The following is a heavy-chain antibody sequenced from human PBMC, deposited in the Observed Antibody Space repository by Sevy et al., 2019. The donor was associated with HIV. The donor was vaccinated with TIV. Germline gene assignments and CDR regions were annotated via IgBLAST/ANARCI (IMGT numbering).Heavy chain of an antibody. CDR2: IGTAGDT. V-gene: IGHV3-13*01. CDR1: GFTFSSYD. D-gene: IGHD6-13*01. J-gene: IGHJ6*02. Sequence: GGSLRLSCAASGFTFSSYDMHWVRQATGKGLDWVSAIGTAGDTYYPGSVKDRFTNSGENAKNSLYLQMNSLRAGDTAVYYCARGIGYSSSWYPSYYYYYGMDVWGQGTTVTVSS. CDR3: ARGIGYSSSWYPSYYYYYGMDV.